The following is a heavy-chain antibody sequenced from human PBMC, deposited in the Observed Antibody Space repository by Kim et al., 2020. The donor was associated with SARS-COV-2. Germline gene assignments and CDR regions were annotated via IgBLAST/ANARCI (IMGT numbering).Heavy chain of an antibody. CDR1: GFTFSSYG. V-gene: IGHV3-33*01. D-gene: IGHD3-10*01. J-gene: IGHJ6*02. CDR3: ASITMVRGVGPYYYYGMDV. CDR2: IWYDGSNK. Sequence: GGSLRLSCAASGFTFSSYGMHWVRQAPGKGLEWVAVIWYDGSNKYYADSVKGRFTISRDNSKNTLYLQMNSLRAEDTAVYYCASITMVRGVGPYYYYGMDVWGQGTTVTVSS.